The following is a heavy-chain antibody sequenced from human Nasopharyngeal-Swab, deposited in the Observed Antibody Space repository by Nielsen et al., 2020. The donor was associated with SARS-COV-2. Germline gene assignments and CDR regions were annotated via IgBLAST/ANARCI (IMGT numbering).Heavy chain of an antibody. V-gene: IGHV3-72*01. CDR2: SRNKANSYTT. D-gene: IGHD6-13*01. J-gene: IGHJ6*02. CDR3: ARDLSSIWTSGLGV. CDR1: GFISSAHY. Sequence: GESLKISCAASGFISSAHYMDWVREAGGKGLEWVGRSRNKANSYTTEYAASVKGRFTITRDDSKNSLYLQMSSLRTEDTALYYCARDLSSIWTSGLGVWGQGTTVIVSS.